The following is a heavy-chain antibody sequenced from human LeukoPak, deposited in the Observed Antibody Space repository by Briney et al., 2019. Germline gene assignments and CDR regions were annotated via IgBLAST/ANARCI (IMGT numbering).Heavy chain of an antibody. CDR3: AKTNGYYSD. D-gene: IGHD3-22*01. J-gene: IGHJ4*02. CDR2: ISGSGGTT. Sequence: GGSLRLSCAASGFTFSSYGMNWVRQAPGKGLEWVSGISGSGGTTYYADSVKGRFIISRDNSKNSLSLQVSSLRAEDTAVYYCAKTNGYYSDWGQGTLVTVSS. V-gene: IGHV3-23*01. CDR1: GFTFSSYG.